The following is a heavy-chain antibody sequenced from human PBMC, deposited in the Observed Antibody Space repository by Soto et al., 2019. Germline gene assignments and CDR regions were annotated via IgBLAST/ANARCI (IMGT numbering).Heavy chain of an antibody. CDR2: IYYSGST. D-gene: IGHD3-3*01. J-gene: IGHJ4*02. V-gene: IGHV4-59*12. CDR3: ARGGAYDFWSGFFDY. CDR1: GGSISSYY. Sequence: SETLSLTCTVSGGSISSYYWSWIRQPPGKGLEWIGYIYYSGSTYYNPSLKSRVTISVDTSKNQFSLKLSSVTAADTAVYYCARGGAYDFWSGFFDYWGQGTLVTVSS.